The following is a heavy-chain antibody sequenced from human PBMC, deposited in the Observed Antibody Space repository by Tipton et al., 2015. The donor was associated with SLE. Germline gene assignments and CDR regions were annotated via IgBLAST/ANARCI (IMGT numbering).Heavy chain of an antibody. J-gene: IGHJ4*02. Sequence: SLRLSCAASGFTFSSYGMHWVRQAPGKGLEWVAVISYDGSNKYYADSVKGRFTISRDNSKNTLYLQMNSLRAEDTAVYYCAREGLMEYYFDYWGQGTLVTVSS. CDR3: AREGLMEYYFDY. CDR1: GFTFSSYG. D-gene: IGHD2-8*01. CDR2: ISYDGSNK. V-gene: IGHV3-30*19.